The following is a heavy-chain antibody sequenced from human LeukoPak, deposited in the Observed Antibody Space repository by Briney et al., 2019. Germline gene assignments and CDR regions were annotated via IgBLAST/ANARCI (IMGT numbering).Heavy chain of an antibody. CDR1: GYSFTSYW. D-gene: IGHD2-2*01. J-gene: IGHJ6*02. CDR2: IYPGDSDT. CDR3: ARQYCSSTSCYQDYYGMDV. Sequence: GESLKISCKGSGYSFTSYWIGWVRQMPGKGLEWMGIIYPGDSDTRYSPSFQGQVTISADKSISTAYLQWSSLKASDTARYYCARQYCSSTSCYQDYYGMDVWGQGTTVTVSS. V-gene: IGHV5-51*01.